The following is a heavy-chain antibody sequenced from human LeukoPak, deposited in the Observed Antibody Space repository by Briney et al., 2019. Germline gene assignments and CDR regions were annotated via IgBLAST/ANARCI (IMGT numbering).Heavy chain of an antibody. CDR1: GFTFSSNY. Sequence: GGSLRLSCAASGFTFSSNYMSWVRQAPGKGLEGVSVIYSGGSTYYTDSVKGRFTISRDNSKNTLYLQMNSLRAEDTAVYYCAREITMVRGVLDYWGQGTLVTVSS. D-gene: IGHD3-10*01. V-gene: IGHV3-66*01. J-gene: IGHJ4*02. CDR2: IYSGGST. CDR3: AREITMVRGVLDY.